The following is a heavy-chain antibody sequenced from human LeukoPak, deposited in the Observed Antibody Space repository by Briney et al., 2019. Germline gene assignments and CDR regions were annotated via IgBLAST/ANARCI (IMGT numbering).Heavy chain of an antibody. V-gene: IGHV3-23*01. CDR3: AKDWGSYQGYFFDY. Sequence: TGGSLRLSCAASGFTFSSYAMSWVRQAPGKGLEWVSNISGSGGSTYYADSVKGRFTISRDISKNTLFLQMNSLRAEDTAVYYCAKDWGSYQGYFFDYWGQGTLVTVSS. CDR2: ISGSGGST. D-gene: IGHD1-26*01. CDR1: GFTFSSYA. J-gene: IGHJ4*02.